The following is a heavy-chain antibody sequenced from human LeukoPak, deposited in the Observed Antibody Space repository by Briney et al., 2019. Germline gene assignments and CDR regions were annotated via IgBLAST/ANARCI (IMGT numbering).Heavy chain of an antibody. D-gene: IGHD6-13*01. CDR3: ARELRIAAAFYGMDV. CDR1: GFTFSSYS. J-gene: IGHJ6*02. Sequence: GGSLSLSCAASGFTFSSYSMNWVRKAPGRGLEWVSSISSSSSYIYYADSVKGRFTISRDNAKNSLYLQMNSLRAEDTAVYYCARELRIAAAFYGMDVWGQGTTVTVSS. CDR2: ISSSSSYI. V-gene: IGHV3-21*01.